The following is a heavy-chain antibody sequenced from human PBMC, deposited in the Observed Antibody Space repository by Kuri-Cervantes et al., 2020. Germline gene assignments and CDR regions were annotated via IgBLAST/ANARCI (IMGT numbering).Heavy chain of an antibody. Sequence: GGSLRLSCAASGFTVSSNYMSWVRQAPGKGLEWVSAISGSGGSTYYADSVKGRFTISRDNSKNTLYLQMNSLRAEDTAVYYCAKDLSFEVTPAEYFQHWGQGTLVTVSS. CDR1: GFTVSSNY. D-gene: IGHD4-11*01. CDR2: ISGSGGST. V-gene: IGHV3-23*01. J-gene: IGHJ1*01. CDR3: AKDLSFEVTPAEYFQH.